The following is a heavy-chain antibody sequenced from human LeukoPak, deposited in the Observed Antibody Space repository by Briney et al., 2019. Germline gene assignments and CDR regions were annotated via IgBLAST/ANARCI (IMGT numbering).Heavy chain of an antibody. CDR2: ISWNSGSI. CDR1: GFTFDDYA. V-gene: IGHV3-9*01. CDR3: AKGQDSHYYYYGMDV. D-gene: IGHD2-15*01. Sequence: GRSLTLSCAASGFTFDDYAMHWVRQAPGKGLEWVSGISWNSGSIGYADSVKGRFTISRDNAKNSLYLQMKSLRAEDTALYYCAKGQDSHYYYYGMDVWGQGTTVTVSS. J-gene: IGHJ6*02.